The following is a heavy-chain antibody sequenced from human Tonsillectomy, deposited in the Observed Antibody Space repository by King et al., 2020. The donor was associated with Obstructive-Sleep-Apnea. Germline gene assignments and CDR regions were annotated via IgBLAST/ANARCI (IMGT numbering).Heavy chain of an antibody. Sequence: LQLQESGSGLVKPSQTLSLTCAVSGGSISSGGYSWSWIRQPPGKGLEWIGYIYHSGSTYYNPSLKSRVTISVDRSKNPFSLKLSSVTAADTAVYYCARAGNYYDSSGYYFDYWGQGTLVTVSS. CDR2: IYHSGST. V-gene: IGHV4-30-2*01. CDR3: ARAGNYYDSSGYYFDY. J-gene: IGHJ4*02. D-gene: IGHD3-22*01. CDR1: GGSISSGGYS.